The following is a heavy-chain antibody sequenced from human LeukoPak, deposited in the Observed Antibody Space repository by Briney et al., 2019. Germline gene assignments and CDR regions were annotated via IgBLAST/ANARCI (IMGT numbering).Heavy chain of an antibody. CDR2: IYYSGST. Sequence: PSETLSLTGTVSGGSISSYYWSWIRQPPGKGLEWIGYIYYSGSTNYNPSLKSRVTISVDTSKKQFSLNLSSVTAADTAVYYCATTPREYSSTWYYFDYWGQGILVTVSS. V-gene: IGHV4-59*08. D-gene: IGHD6-13*01. CDR3: ATTPREYSSTWYYFDY. CDR1: GGSISSYY. J-gene: IGHJ4*02.